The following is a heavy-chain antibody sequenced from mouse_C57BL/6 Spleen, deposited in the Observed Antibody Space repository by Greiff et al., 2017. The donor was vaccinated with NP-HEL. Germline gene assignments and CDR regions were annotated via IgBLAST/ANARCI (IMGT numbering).Heavy chain of an antibody. J-gene: IGHJ2*01. CDR2: IDPSDSDT. Sequence: VQLQQPGAELVRPGSSVKLSCKASGYTFTSYWMHWVKQRPIQGLEWIGNIDPSDSDTHYNQKFKDKATLTVAKSSSTAYMQLSSLTSEDSAVYDCARYVASYGTSFDYWGQGTTLTVSS. CDR3: ARYVASYGTSFDY. CDR1: GYTFTSYW. D-gene: IGHD2-10*01. V-gene: IGHV1-52*01.